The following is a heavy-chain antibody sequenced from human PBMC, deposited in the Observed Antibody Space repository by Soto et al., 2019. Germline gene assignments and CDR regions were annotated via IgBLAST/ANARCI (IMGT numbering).Heavy chain of an antibody. Sequence: VQLVQSGAEVKKPGSSVKVSCKASGGTFSSYTISWVRQAPGQGLEWMGRIIPILGIANYAQKFQGRVTITADKSTSTAYMELSSLRSEDTAVYYCARSSVRGVIITGGDYWGQGTLVTVSS. CDR1: GGTFSSYT. J-gene: IGHJ4*02. CDR3: ARSSVRGVIITGGDY. V-gene: IGHV1-69*02. CDR2: IIPILGIA. D-gene: IGHD3-10*01.